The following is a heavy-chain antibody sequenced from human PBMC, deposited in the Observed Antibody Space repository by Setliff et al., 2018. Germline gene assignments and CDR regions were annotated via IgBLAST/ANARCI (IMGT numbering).Heavy chain of an antibody. D-gene: IGHD1-1*01. CDR1: GFTFDDYA. CDR2: ISWNSGSI. Sequence: GGSLRLSCAASGFTFDDYAMHWVRQAPGKGLEWVSGISWNSGSIGYADSVKGRFTISRDNAKNSLYLQMNSLRAEDTALYYCAKDMEKIPTYYFDYWGQGTLVTVSS. V-gene: IGHV3-9*01. CDR3: AKDMEKIPTYYFDY. J-gene: IGHJ4*02.